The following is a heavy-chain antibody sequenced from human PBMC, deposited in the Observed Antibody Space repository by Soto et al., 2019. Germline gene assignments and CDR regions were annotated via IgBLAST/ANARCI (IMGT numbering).Heavy chain of an antibody. V-gene: IGHV7-4-1*01. CDR3: AREGGWNYDILTGLWGFYYYYGMDV. Sequence: ASVKVSCKASGYTFTSYAMNWVRQAPGQGLEWMGWINTNTGNPTYAQGFTGRFVFSLDTSVSTAYLQICSLKAEDTAVYYCAREGGWNYDILTGLWGFYYYYGMDVWGQGTTVTSP. J-gene: IGHJ6*02. D-gene: IGHD3-9*01. CDR1: GYTFTSYA. CDR2: INTNTGNP.